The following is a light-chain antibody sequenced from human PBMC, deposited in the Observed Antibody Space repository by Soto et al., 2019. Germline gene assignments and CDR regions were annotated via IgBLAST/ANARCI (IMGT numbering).Light chain of an antibody. J-gene: IGKJ5*01. CDR2: GAS. Sequence: VMQQSPATLSMSPGERATLSCRASQSVSSNLAWYQQKPGQAPRLLIYGASSRATGIQDRFSGSGSGTGSTLTTRRLEPEDFAVYYCKQYGNSITCGQGTRLEIK. CDR1: QSVSSN. V-gene: IGKV3-20*01. CDR3: KQYGNSIT.